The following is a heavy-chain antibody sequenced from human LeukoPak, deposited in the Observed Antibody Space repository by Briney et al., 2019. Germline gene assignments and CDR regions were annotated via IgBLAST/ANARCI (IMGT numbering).Heavy chain of an antibody. CDR1: GFTFSNAW. CDR3: AREMYYDFWSGYLNY. J-gene: IGHJ4*02. CDR2: IKSKTDGGTT. V-gene: IGHV3-15*05. Sequence: GGSLRLSCAASGFTFSNAWMSWVRQAPGKGLEWVGRIKSKTDGGTTDYAAPVKGRFTISRDDSKNTLYLQMNSLRAEDTAVYYCAREMYYDFWSGYLNYWGQGTLVTVSS. D-gene: IGHD3-3*01.